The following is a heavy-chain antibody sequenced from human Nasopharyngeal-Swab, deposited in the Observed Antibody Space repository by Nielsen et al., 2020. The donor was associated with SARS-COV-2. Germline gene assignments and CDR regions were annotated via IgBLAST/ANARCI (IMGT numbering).Heavy chain of an antibody. Sequence: WIRQHPGQGLEWVDRIKSKTDGGTTDYAAPVKGRFTISRDDSKNTLYLQMNSLKTEDTAVYYCTVDYTPYGMDVWGQGTTVTVSS. V-gene: IGHV3-15*01. CDR3: TVDYTPYGMDV. J-gene: IGHJ6*02. CDR2: IKSKTDGGTT. D-gene: IGHD4-11*01.